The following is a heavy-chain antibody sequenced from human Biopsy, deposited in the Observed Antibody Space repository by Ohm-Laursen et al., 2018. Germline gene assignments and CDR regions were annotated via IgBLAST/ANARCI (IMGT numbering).Heavy chain of an antibody. D-gene: IGHD3-3*01. CDR1: GGPSSNYA. CDR3: AADADGYYTEFDH. V-gene: IGHV1-69*04. J-gene: IGHJ4*02. Sequence: SVKVSCKASGGPSSNYAFSWVRQAPGQGLEWVGRIVPILGHLNYAQRFQGRVSITADKSTTYVYMELSRLTSGDTAVYYCAADADGYYTEFDHWGQGTLVTVSS. CDR2: IVPILGHL.